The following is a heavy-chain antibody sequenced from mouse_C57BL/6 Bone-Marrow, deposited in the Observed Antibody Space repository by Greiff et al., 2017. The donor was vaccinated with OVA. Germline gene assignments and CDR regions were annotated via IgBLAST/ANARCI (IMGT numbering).Heavy chain of an antibody. CDR2: ISSGGSYT. CDR3: ARHRAQATSFYAMDY. V-gene: IGHV5-6*02. J-gene: IGHJ4*01. CDR1: GFTFSSYG. D-gene: IGHD3-2*02. Sequence: DVMLVESGGDLVKPGGSLKLSCAASGFTFSSYGMSWVRQTPDKRLEWVATISSGGSYTYYPDSVKGRFTISGDNAKNTLYLQMSSLKSEDTAMYYCARHRAQATSFYAMDYWGQGTSVTVSS.